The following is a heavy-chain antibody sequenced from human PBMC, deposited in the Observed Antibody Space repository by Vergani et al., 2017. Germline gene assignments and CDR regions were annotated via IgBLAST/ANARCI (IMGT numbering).Heavy chain of an antibody. CDR2: ISSSSSYI. J-gene: IGHJ4*02. D-gene: IGHD2-21*02. CDR3: ARVSAYCGGDCSRDY. Sequence: EVQLVESGGGLVKPGGSLRLSCAASGFTFSSYSMNWVRQAPGKGLEWVSSISSSSSYIYYADSVKGRFTISRDNAKNSLYLQMNSLRAEDTAVYYCARVSAYCGGDCSRDYWGQGTLATVSS. CDR1: GFTFSSYS. V-gene: IGHV3-21*01.